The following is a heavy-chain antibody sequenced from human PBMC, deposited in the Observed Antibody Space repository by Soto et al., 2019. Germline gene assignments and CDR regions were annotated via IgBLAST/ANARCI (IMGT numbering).Heavy chain of an antibody. V-gene: IGHV5-51*01. CDR1: GYIFVSYW. CDR3: AKTDGYEVEY. CDR2: IYPGDSDT. J-gene: IGHJ4*02. Sequence: ESLKISCKGSGYIFVSYWIAWVRQMPGKGLEWMGSIYPGDSDTTYSPSIQGQVTISADKSSTTVYLQWNTLKASDTAMYYCAKTDGYEVEYWGQGTQVTVSS. D-gene: IGHD5-18*01.